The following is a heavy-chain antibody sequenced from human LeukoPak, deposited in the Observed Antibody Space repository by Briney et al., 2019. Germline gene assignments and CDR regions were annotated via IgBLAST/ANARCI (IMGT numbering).Heavy chain of an antibody. J-gene: IGHJ6*03. CDR2: ISSSCSTI. CDR3: ARDRGAGGDYNYYYYYMDV. CDR1: GFSFSSYE. V-gene: IGHV3-48*03. D-gene: IGHD4-17*01. Sequence: GGSLRLSCAASGFSFSSYEMNWVRKAPGKGLELVSYISSSCSTIYYADSVKGRFTISRDNAKNSLYLQMNSLRAEDTAVYYCARDRGAGGDYNYYYYYMDVWGKGTTVTISS.